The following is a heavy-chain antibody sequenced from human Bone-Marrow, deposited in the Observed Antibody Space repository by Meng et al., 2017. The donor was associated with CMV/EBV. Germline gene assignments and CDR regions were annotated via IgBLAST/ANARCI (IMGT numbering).Heavy chain of an antibody. J-gene: IGHJ4*02. CDR3: ARVGASRRYFYDY. Sequence: CEASGSTITGYYQNWVRQAPGQGLEWVGWINTDTGGADYAQDLQDRVTLTRDTSINTAYMQLSSLRSDDTAVYYCARVGASRRYFYDYWGQGTLVTVSS. D-gene: IGHD4/OR15-4a*01. V-gene: IGHV1-2*02. CDR1: GSTITGYY. CDR2: INTDTGGA.